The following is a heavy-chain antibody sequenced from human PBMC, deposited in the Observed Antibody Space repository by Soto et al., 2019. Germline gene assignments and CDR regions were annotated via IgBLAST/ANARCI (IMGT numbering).Heavy chain of an antibody. CDR3: ARAQWLVGVLTRGTFDC. D-gene: IGHD6-19*01. V-gene: IGHV3-48*03. Sequence: LRLSCAASGFTFSSYEMNWVRQAPGKGLEWVSHITSSGSIVYYADSVKGRFTISRDNAKNSLYLQMNSLGAEDTAIYYCARAQWLVGVLTRGTFDCWGQGTLVTVSS. CDR2: ITSSGSIV. CDR1: GFTFSSYE. J-gene: IGHJ4*02.